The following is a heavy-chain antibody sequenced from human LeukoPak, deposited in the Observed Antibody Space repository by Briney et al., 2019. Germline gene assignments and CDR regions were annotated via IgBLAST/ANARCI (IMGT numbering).Heavy chain of an antibody. CDR2: IYYSGST. Sequence: PSETLSLTCTVSGGSISSSSYYWGWIRQPPGKGLEWIGSIYYSGSTYYNPSLKSRVTISVDTSKNQFSLKLSSVTAADTAVYYCASITVTYYYYGMDVWGQGTTVTVSS. D-gene: IGHD4-17*01. CDR3: ASITVTYYYYGMDV. J-gene: IGHJ6*02. CDR1: GGSISSSSYY. V-gene: IGHV4-39*07.